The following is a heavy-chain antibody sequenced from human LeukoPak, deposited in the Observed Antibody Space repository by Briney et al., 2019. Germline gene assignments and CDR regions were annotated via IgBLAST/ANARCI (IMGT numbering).Heavy chain of an antibody. J-gene: IGHJ4*02. CDR1: GGSINSGAYY. V-gene: IGHV4-39*01. Sequence: SETLSLTCTVSGGSINSGAYYWGWIRQPPGKGLEWIGTIYYSGTTYYNPSLKSRVTMSVETSKNQFSLRLSSVTAADTAVYYCARRRYGSSWRDYWGQGTLVTVSS. CDR3: ARRRYGSSWRDY. CDR2: IYYSGTT. D-gene: IGHD6-13*01.